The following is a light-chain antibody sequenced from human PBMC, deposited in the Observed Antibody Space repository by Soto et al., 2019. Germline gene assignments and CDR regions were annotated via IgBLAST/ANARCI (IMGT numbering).Light chain of an antibody. CDR1: QSVSSN. J-gene: IGKJ5*01. V-gene: IGKV3D-15*01. CDR2: GAS. CDR3: QRYDNWPPIT. Sequence: IVMTQSPATLSVSPGERVTLSCRASQSVSSNLAWYQQKPGQAPRLLIFGASTRATGIPARFSGSGSGTEFTLTISALQSEDFALYYCQRYDNWPPITFGQGTRLDIK.